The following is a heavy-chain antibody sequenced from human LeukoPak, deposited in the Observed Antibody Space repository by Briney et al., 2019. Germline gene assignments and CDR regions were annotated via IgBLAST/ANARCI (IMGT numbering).Heavy chain of an antibody. J-gene: IGHJ3*02. Sequence: SETLSLTCTVSGGSISSSSYYWGWIRQPPGKGLEWIGSIYYSGSTYYNPSLKSRVTISVDTYKSQFSLKLSSVTAADTAVYYCARGTVLLWFGELLDAFDIWGQGTMVTVSS. D-gene: IGHD3-10*01. CDR1: GGSISSSSYY. V-gene: IGHV4-39*01. CDR2: IYYSGST. CDR3: ARGTVLLWFGELLDAFDI.